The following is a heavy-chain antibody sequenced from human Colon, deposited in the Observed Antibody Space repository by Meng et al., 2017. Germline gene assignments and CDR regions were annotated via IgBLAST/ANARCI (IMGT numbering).Heavy chain of an antibody. J-gene: IGHJ2*01. CDR3: ARGAVAGISSSYWYFDL. CDR2: ISYDGSNK. V-gene: IGHV3-30*01. Sequence: GESLKISCAASGFTFNSYAMHWVRQAPGKGLEWVAVISYDGSNKYYADSVKGRFTISRDNSKNTLYLQMNSLRAEDTAVYYCARGAVAGISSSYWYFDLWGRGTLVTVSS. D-gene: IGHD6-19*01. CDR1: GFTFNSYA.